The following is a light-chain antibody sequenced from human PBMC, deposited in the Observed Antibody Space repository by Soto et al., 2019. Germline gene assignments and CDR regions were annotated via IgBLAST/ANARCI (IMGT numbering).Light chain of an antibody. J-gene: IGKJ1*01. CDR1: QSVSSNY. V-gene: IGKV3-15*01. CDR3: QQYNNRPT. Sequence: EIVLSQSPGTLSLSLGERATLSCRASQSVSSNYLAWYKQKPGRAPRLLIYGASTRATGIPARFSGSGSGTESTLTIRSLQSEDFAVDYCQQYNNRPTFGQGTKVDIK. CDR2: GAS.